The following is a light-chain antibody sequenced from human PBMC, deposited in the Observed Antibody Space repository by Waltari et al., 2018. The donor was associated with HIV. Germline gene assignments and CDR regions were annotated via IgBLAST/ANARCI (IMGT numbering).Light chain of an antibody. V-gene: IGLV3-25*03. CDR1: ALPKQY. Sequence: SYELTPPPSVSVSPGQTARLICSGEALPKQYAFWYQQKPGQAPVVVIYKDNGRPSGIPERFSGSSSGTTVTLTISGVQADDEADYYCQSADSSGTYWVFGGGTKLTVL. CDR3: QSADSSGTYWV. J-gene: IGLJ3*02. CDR2: KDN.